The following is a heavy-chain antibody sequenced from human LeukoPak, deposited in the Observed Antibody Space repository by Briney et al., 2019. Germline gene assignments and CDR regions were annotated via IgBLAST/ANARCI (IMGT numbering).Heavy chain of an antibody. CDR2: INYSGTT. V-gene: IGHV4-39*01. CDR3: GRLFDS. J-gene: IGHJ4*02. Sequence: SETLSLTCTVSGGAIISDNFYWGWVRQPPGKGLEWVGSINYSGTTYYNPSLRSRVSISVDTSRTQFFLTLNSVTAADTAVYYCGRLFDSWGQGIPVTVSS. CDR1: GGAIISDNFY.